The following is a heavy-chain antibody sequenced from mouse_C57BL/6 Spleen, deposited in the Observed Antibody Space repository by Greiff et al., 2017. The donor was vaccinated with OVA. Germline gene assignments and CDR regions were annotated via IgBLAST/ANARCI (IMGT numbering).Heavy chain of an antibody. CDR3: ARGPYGYEGYYFDY. Sequence: EVKLVESGPGMVKPSQSLSLTCTVTGYSITSGYDWHWIRHFPGNKLEWMGYIRYSGSTNYNPSLKSRISITHDTSKNHFFLKLNSVTTEDTATYYCARGPYGYEGYYFDYWGKGTTRTVSS. V-gene: IGHV3-1*01. CDR1: GYSITSGYD. J-gene: IGHJ2*01. CDR2: IRYSGST. D-gene: IGHD2-2*01.